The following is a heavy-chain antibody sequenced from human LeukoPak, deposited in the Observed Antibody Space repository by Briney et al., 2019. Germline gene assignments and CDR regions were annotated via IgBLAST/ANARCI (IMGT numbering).Heavy chain of an antibody. CDR2: IYHSGST. J-gene: IGHJ4*02. Sequence: SETLSLTCTVSGGSISSYYWSWVRQPPGKGLEWIGEIYHSGSTNYNPSLKSRVTISVDKSKNQFSLKLSSVTAADTAVYYCAREGVTMIDRQFGYWGQGTLVTVSS. CDR3: AREGVTMIDRQFGY. D-gene: IGHD3-22*01. V-gene: IGHV4-4*02. CDR1: GGSISSYY.